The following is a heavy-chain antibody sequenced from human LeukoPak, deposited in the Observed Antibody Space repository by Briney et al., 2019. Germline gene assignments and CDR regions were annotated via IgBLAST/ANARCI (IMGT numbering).Heavy chain of an antibody. CDR2: IYYSGSF. V-gene: IGHV4-59*01. D-gene: IGHD5-18*01. J-gene: IGHJ4*02. Sequence: SETLSLTCTVSGGSISSYYWSWIRQPPGKGLEWIGYIYYSGSFNYNPSLKSRVTISADTSKKQFSMKLSSVTAADTAVYYCARSPDGYRSTYFDYWGQGTLVTVSS. CDR1: GGSISSYY. CDR3: ARSPDGYRSTYFDY.